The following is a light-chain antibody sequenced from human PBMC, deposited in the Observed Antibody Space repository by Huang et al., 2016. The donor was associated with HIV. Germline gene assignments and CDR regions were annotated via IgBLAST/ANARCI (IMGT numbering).Light chain of an antibody. CDR3: LQYYSVPQT. CDR2: WAT. V-gene: IGKV4-1*01. J-gene: IGKJ1*01. Sequence: DIVMTQSPDSLAVSPGERATINCKSSQSVLYSLSKKNYLAWFQQKPGRPPKLLMYWATTRESGVPDRFSVSGSGTDFTLTINNLQAEDVAVYFCLQYYSVPQTFGHGTKVQIK. CDR1: QSVLYSLSKKNY.